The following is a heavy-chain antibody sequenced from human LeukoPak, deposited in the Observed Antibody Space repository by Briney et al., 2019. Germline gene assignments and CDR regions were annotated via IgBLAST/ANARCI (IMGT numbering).Heavy chain of an antibody. D-gene: IGHD4-23*01. V-gene: IGHV1-69*05. Sequence: SVKVSCKASGGTFSSYAISWVRQAPGQGLEWMGGIIPIFGTANYAQKFQGRVTITTDESTSTAYMELSSLRSEDTAVYYCAATTVASGWFDPWGQGTLVTVSS. CDR1: GGTFSSYA. CDR3: AATTVASGWFDP. J-gene: IGHJ5*02. CDR2: IIPIFGTA.